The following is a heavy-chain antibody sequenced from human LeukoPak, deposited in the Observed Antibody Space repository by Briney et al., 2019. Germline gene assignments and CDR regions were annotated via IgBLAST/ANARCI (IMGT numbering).Heavy chain of an antibody. D-gene: IGHD2-2*02. CDR2: IRYDGSNK. V-gene: IGHV3-30*02. J-gene: IGHJ4*02. CDR1: GFTFSSYG. CDR3: AKDPPCSSTSCYTGYFDY. Sequence: GGSLRLSCAASGFTFSSYGMHWVRQAPGKGLEWVAFIRYDGSNKYYADSVKGRFTISRDNSKNTLYLQMNSLRAKDTAVYYCAKDPPCSSTSCYTGYFDYWGQGTLVTVSS.